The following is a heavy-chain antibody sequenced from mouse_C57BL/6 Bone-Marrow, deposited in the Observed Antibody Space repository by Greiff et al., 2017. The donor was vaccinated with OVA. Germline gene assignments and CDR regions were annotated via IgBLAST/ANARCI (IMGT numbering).Heavy chain of an antibody. V-gene: IGHV14-2*01. J-gene: IGHJ3*01. CDR2: IDPEDGET. Sequence: VQLQQSGAELVKPGASVKLSCTASGFNIKDYYMHWVKQRTEQGLEWIGRIDPEDGETKSAPKFQGKATIPADTSSNTAYLQLSSLTSEDTAVYYCAAHYYGSSRPWFAYWGQGTLVTVSA. CDR3: AAHYYGSSRPWFAY. CDR1: GFNIKDYY. D-gene: IGHD1-1*01.